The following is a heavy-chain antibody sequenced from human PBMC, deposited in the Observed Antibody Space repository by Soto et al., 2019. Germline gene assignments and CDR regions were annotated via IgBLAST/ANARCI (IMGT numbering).Heavy chain of an antibody. Sequence: GGSLRLSCAASGFTFSSYWMHWVRQAPGKGLVWVSRINSDGSSTSYADSVKGRFTISRDNAKNTLYLQMNSLRAEDTAVYYCARVGPVYDFWGDAFDIWGQGTMVTVSS. CDR2: INSDGSST. D-gene: IGHD3-3*01. J-gene: IGHJ3*02. CDR3: ARVGPVYDFWGDAFDI. CDR1: GFTFSSYW. V-gene: IGHV3-74*01.